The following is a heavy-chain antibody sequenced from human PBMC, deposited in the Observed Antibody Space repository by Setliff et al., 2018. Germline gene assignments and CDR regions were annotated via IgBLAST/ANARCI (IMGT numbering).Heavy chain of an antibody. J-gene: IGHJ4*02. CDR2: ISSSGDTI. CDR1: GFTFSGSA. D-gene: IGHD7-27*01. V-gene: IGHV3-48*03. Sequence: PGGSLRLSCAASGFTFSGSAVHWVRQASGKGLEWVSYISSSGDTIYYADSVKGRFTIPRDNAKNSLYLQMNSLRAGDTAIYYCARDLHWGFDYWGLGTLVTVSS. CDR3: ARDLHWGFDY.